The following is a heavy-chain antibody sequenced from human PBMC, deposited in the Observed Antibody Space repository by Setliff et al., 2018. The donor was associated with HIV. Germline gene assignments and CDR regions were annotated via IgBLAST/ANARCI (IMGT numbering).Heavy chain of an antibody. CDR2: FYHSGNT. V-gene: IGHV4-38-2*01. CDR1: GYSISGGYY. Sequence: SETLSLTCAVSGYSISGGYYWGWIRQPPGKGLEWIASFYHSGNTYYNPPFISRVTMSVDTSKNQFSLRLSSVTAADTAVYYCARGMDYYDTSGYYQYYFDYWGQGTLVTVSS. D-gene: IGHD3-22*01. J-gene: IGHJ4*02. CDR3: ARGMDYYDTSGYYQYYFDY.